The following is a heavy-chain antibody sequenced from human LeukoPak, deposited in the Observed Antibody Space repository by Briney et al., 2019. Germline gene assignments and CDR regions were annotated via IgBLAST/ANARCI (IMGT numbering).Heavy chain of an antibody. CDR3: ARGHYGMDV. J-gene: IGHJ6*02. V-gene: IGHV3-7*04. CDR1: GFTFSSYA. Sequence: QPGRSLRLSCAASGFTFSSYAMHWVRQAPGKGLEWVANIYLDGSETNYLDSVKGRFTISRDNAKNSLYLQMNSLRAEDTAVYYCARGHYGMDVWGQGTTVTVSS. CDR2: IYLDGSET.